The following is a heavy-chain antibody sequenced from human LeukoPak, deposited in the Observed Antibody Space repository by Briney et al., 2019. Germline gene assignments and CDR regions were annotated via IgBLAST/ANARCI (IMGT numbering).Heavy chain of an antibody. D-gene: IGHD4-17*01. V-gene: IGHV1-2*02. J-gene: IGHJ4*02. CDR3: ARDMASLYGDFGFDY. CDR2: INPNSGGT. Sequence: ASVKVSCKASGYTFTGYYMHWVRQAPGQGLEWMGWINPNSGGTNYAQKFQGRGTMTRDTSISTAYMELSRLRSDDTAVYYCARDMASLYGDFGFDYWGQGTLVTVSS. CDR1: GYTFTGYY.